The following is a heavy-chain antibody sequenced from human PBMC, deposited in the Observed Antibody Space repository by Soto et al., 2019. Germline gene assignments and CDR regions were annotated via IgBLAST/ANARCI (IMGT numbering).Heavy chain of an antibody. D-gene: IGHD6-19*01. CDR3: ATYVPDKLAVAGTSDAFDI. J-gene: IGHJ3*02. Sequence: SETLSLTCTFSCGSIISYYWSWIRQPPGKGLEWIADIYYSGSTNYSPSLKSRVTISVDTSKNQFSLNLSSVTAADTAVYFCATYVPDKLAVAGTSDAFDIWGQGTMVTVSS. CDR2: IYYSGST. CDR1: CGSIISYY. V-gene: IGHV4-59*01.